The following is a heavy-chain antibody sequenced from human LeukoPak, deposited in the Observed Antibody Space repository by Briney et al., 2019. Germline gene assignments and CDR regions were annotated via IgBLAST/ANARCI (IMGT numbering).Heavy chain of an antibody. V-gene: IGHV4-34*01. CDR3: ARGEVAAAGTRSEYFQH. J-gene: IGHJ1*01. D-gene: IGHD6-13*01. CDR2: INHSGST. CDR1: GGSFSGYY. Sequence: SETLSLTCAVYGGSFSGYYWNWIRQPPGKGLEWIGEINHSGSTNYNPSLKSRVTISVDTSKNQFSLKLSSVTAADTAVYYCARGEVAAAGTRSEYFQHWGQGTLVTVSS.